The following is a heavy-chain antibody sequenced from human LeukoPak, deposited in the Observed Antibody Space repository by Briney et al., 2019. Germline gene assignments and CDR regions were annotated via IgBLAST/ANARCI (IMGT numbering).Heavy chain of an antibody. CDR2: ISNSGDST. CDR1: GFTFSSYA. J-gene: IGHJ4*02. Sequence: GGSLRLSCATSGFTFSSYAMSWVRQAPGKGLEWVSAISNSGDSTNYADSVKGRFTISRDISKNTLYLQMNTLRAEDAALYYCAKAMPCTSTICYRFDYWGRGTLVTVSS. D-gene: IGHD2-2*01. CDR3: AKAMPCTSTICYRFDY. V-gene: IGHV3-23*01.